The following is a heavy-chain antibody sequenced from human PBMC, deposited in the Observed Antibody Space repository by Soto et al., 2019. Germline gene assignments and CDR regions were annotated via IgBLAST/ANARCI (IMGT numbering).Heavy chain of an antibody. CDR3: ATLGLQQAF. J-gene: IGHJ4*02. V-gene: IGHV3-74*01. Sequence: GGSLRLSCAASGFTFNTWMHWVRQAPGEGLVWVSSIDSDGSITSYADSVKGRFTISRDNAKNTLYLQMNSLRAEDTAVYYCATLGLQQAFWGQGTLVTVSS. CDR2: IDSDGSIT. CDR1: GFTFNTW. D-gene: IGHD2-21*02.